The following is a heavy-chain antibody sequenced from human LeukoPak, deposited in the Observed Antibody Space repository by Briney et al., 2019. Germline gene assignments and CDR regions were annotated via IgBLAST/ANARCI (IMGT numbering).Heavy chain of an antibody. V-gene: IGHV3-30*03. CDR2: ISYDGSNK. Sequence: GGSLRLSCAASGFTFSNYGMHWVRQAPGKGLEWVALISYDGSNKYYADSVKGRFTISRDNSKNTLYLQMNSLRAEDTAVYYCATDIMSWFGEFDYGLDVWGKGTTVTVSP. D-gene: IGHD3-10*01. CDR1: GFTFSNYG. CDR3: ATDIMSWFGEFDYGLDV. J-gene: IGHJ6*04.